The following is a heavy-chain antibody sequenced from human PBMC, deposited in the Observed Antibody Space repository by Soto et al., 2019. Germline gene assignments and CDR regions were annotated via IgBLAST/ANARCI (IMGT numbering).Heavy chain of an antibody. CDR2: ISSSSSYI. D-gene: IGHD3-9*01. CDR1: GFTFSSYS. J-gene: IGHJ6*02. V-gene: IGHV3-21*01. CDR3: ARGGYFDWLLYNYGMDV. Sequence: PGGSLRLSCAASGFTFSSYSMNWVRQAPGKGLEWVSSISSSSSYIYYADSVKGRFTISRDNAKNSLYLQMNSLRAEDPAVYYCARGGYFDWLLYNYGMDVWGQGTTVTVSS.